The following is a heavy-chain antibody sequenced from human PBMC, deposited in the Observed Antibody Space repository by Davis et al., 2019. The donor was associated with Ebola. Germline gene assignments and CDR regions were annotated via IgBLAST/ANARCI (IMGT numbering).Heavy chain of an antibody. CDR1: GGSISSYH. V-gene: IGHV4-59*01. D-gene: IGHD3-22*01. CDR2: IYYSGST. Sequence: PSETLSLTCTVSGGSISSYHWSWIRQPPGQGLEWIGYIYYSGSTNYNPSLKSRVTISVDTSKNQFSLKLSSVTAADTAVYYCASFTYSSQRTGVLDYWGQGTLVTVSS. J-gene: IGHJ4*02. CDR3: ASFTYSSQRTGVLDY.